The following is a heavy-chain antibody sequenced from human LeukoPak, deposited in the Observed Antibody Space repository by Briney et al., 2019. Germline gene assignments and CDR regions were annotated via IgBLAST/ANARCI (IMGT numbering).Heavy chain of an antibody. Sequence: SETLSLTCTVSGGSISSSSYYWGWIRQPPGKGLVWIGSIYYSGSTYYNPSLKSRVTISVDTSKNQFSLKLSSVTAADTAVYYCARRRVRWELRDLKHYYFDYWGQGTLVTVSS. CDR2: IYYSGST. CDR1: GGSISSSSYY. D-gene: IGHD1-26*01. V-gene: IGHV4-39*07. CDR3: ARRRVRWELRDLKHYYFDY. J-gene: IGHJ4*02.